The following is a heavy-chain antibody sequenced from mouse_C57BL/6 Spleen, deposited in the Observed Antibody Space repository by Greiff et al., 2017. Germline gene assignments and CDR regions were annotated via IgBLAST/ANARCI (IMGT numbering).Heavy chain of an antibody. V-gene: IGHV1-9*01. J-gene: IGHJ2*01. D-gene: IGHD1-1*01. Sequence: VQRVESGAELMKPGASVKLSCKATGYTFTGYWIEWVKQRPGHGLEWIGEILPGSGSTNYNEKFKGKATFTADTSSNTAYMQLSSLTTEDSAIYYCARRPYYYGSAYYFDYWGQGTTRTVSS. CDR1: GYTFTGYW. CDR2: ILPGSGST. CDR3: ARRPYYYGSAYYFDY.